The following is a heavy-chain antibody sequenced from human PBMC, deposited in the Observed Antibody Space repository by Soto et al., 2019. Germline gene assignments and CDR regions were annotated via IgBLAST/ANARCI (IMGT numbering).Heavy chain of an antibody. CDR3: ARVARGSSPVYYYYGMDV. CDR1: GFTFSSYS. V-gene: IGHV3-21*01. CDR2: ISSSSSYI. J-gene: IGHJ6*02. Sequence: SLGLSCAASGFTFSSYSMNWVRQAPGKGLEWVSSISSSSSYIYYADSVKGRFTISRDNAKNSLYLQMNSLRAEDTAVYYCARVARGSSPVYYYYGMDVWGQGTTVTVS. D-gene: IGHD6-6*01.